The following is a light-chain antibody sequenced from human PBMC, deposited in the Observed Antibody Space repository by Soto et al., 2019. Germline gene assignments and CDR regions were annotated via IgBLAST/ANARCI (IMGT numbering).Light chain of an antibody. J-gene: IGKJ1*01. V-gene: IGKV1-5*01. Sequence: DIQMTQSPSTLSASVGDTVTVTCRASQSVSGWLAWYQQKPGKAPKLLIYDASSLESGVPSRFSGSGSGTDFTLTISSLQPEDFATYYCLQHNTYPRTFGQGTKVDI. CDR2: DAS. CDR3: LQHNTYPRT. CDR1: QSVSGW.